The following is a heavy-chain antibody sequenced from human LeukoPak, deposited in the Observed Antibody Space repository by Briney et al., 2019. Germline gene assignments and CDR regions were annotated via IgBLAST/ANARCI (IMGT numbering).Heavy chain of an antibody. CDR3: ARGEGVRSGSYTDY. D-gene: IGHD1-26*01. CDR1: GYTFTGYY. J-gene: IGHJ4*02. CDR2: INPNSGGT. Sequence: ASVKVSCKASGYTFTGYYMHWVRQAPGQGLEWMGWINPNSGGTNYAQKFQGRVTMTRDTSISTAYMELSRLRSDDTAVYYCARGEGVRSGSYTDYWGQGTLVTVSS. V-gene: IGHV1-2*02.